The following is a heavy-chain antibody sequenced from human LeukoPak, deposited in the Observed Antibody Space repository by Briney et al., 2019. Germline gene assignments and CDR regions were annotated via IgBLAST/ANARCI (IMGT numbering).Heavy chain of an antibody. CDR3: ARVDGYHEGVYYYYYMDV. CDR1: GFTFSSYW. CDR2: IKQDGSEK. Sequence: PGGSLRLSCAASGFTFSSYWMSWVRQAPGKGLEWVANIKQDGSEKYYVDSVKGRFTISRDNAKNSLYLQMNSLRAEDTAVYYCARVDGYHEGVYYYYYMDVWGKGTTVTVSS. V-gene: IGHV3-7*01. J-gene: IGHJ6*03. D-gene: IGHD5-24*01.